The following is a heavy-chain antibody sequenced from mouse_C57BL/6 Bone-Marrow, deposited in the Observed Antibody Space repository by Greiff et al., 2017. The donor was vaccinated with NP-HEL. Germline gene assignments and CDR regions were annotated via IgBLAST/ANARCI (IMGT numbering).Heavy chain of an antibody. Sequence: QVQLQQSGAELARPGASVKLSCKASGYTFTSYGISWVKQRPGQGLEWIGEIYPRSGNTYYNEKFKGKATLTADKSSSTAYMELRSLTSEDSAVYFCARFYDYDGVYWGQGTTLTVSS. CDR2: IYPRSGNT. V-gene: IGHV1-81*01. CDR3: ARFYDYDGVY. D-gene: IGHD2-4*01. J-gene: IGHJ2*01. CDR1: GYTFTSYG.